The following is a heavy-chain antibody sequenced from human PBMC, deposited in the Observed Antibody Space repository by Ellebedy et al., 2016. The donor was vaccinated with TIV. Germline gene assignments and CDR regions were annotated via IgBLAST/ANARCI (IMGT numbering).Heavy chain of an antibody. Sequence: GESLKISCAASGFTFSTYSMTWVRQAPGKGLEWVSAITGSGVYTFYADSVKGRFTMSRDNSKNTLFLQMNSLRADDTAVYFCARNEPVASGSFLGYWGQGTLVTVS. CDR3: ARNEPVASGSFLGY. D-gene: IGHD3-3*01. CDR1: GFTFSTYS. CDR2: ITGSGVYT. V-gene: IGHV3-23*01. J-gene: IGHJ4*02.